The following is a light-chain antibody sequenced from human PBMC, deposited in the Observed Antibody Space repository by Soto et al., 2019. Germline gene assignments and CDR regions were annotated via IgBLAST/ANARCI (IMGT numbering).Light chain of an antibody. J-gene: IGLJ1*01. V-gene: IGLV2-23*02. Sequence: QSALTQPASVSGSPGQSITISCTGTSSDIGSYHLVSWYQHHSGKAPKLIIYKVSQWPSGVSDRFSASKSGSTASLTSSGLQAEDEADYYCCSYAGSNWGYVFGTGTKLTVL. CDR2: KVS. CDR1: SSDIGSYHL. CDR3: CSYAGSNWGYV.